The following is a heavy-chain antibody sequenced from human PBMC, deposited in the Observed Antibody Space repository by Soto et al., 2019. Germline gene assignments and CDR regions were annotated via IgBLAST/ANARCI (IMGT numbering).Heavy chain of an antibody. Sequence: GGSLRLSCASSGFPFSDHFMDWVRQAPGKGLEWVGRIRDKAGSYTTDYAASVKGRFTISRDDSKNSLYLQMNSLKIEDTAVYFCVRDIVVVPAAHYQYDYWGQGTLVTVSS. D-gene: IGHD2-2*01. J-gene: IGHJ4*02. V-gene: IGHV3-72*01. CDR2: IRDKAGSYTT. CDR1: GFPFSDHF. CDR3: VRDIVVVPAAHYQYDY.